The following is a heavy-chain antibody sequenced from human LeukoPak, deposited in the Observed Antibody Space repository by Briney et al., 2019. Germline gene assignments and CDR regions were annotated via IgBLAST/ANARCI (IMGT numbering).Heavy chain of an antibody. V-gene: IGHV4-59*01. D-gene: IGHD3-16*01. CDR3: ARHLGGAGANDY. J-gene: IGHJ4*02. Sequence: TLSLTCTVSGGSISSYYWSWIRQPPGKGLEWIGYIYYSGSTNYNPSLKSRVTISVDTSKNQFSLKLSSVTAADTAVYYCARHLGGAGANDYWGQGTLVTVSS. CDR1: GGSISSYY. CDR2: IYYSGST.